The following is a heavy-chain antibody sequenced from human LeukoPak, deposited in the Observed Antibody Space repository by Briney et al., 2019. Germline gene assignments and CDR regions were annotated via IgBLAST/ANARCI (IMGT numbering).Heavy chain of an antibody. CDR3: AREYCSSTSCHDAFDI. D-gene: IGHD2-2*01. CDR2: ISSSSSYI. V-gene: IGHV3-21*01. J-gene: IGHJ3*02. Sequence: PGGSLRLSCAASGLTFSSYSMNWVRQAPGKGLEWVSSISSSSSYIYYADSVKGRFTISRDNAKNSLYLQMNSLRAEDTAVYYCAREYCSSTSCHDAFDIWGQGTMVTVSS. CDR1: GLTFSSYS.